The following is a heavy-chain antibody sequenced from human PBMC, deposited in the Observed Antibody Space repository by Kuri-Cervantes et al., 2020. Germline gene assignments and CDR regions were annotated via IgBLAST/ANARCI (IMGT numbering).Heavy chain of an antibody. CDR3: ARWTTGNWFDP. J-gene: IGHJ5*02. Sequence: VSVKVSCKASGGTFTSYSISWVRQAPGQGLEWMGWISAYNGNTNYAQKLQGRVTMTTDTSTSTAYMELRSLRSDDTAVYYCARWTTGNWFDPWGQGTLVTVSS. CDR1: GGTFTSYS. D-gene: IGHD1-14*01. CDR2: ISAYNGNT. V-gene: IGHV1-18*01.